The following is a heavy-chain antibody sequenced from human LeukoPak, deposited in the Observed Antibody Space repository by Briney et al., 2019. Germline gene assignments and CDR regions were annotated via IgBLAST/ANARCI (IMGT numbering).Heavy chain of an antibody. V-gene: IGHV4-59*12. CDR1: GGYISSYC. J-gene: IGHJ5*02. D-gene: IGHD3-10*01. CDR3: AGGGLVRGVTHWFDP. CDR2: IYYSGST. Sequence: SETLSLTCTVSGGYISSYCWSWIRQPPGKGLEWIGYIYYSGSTNYNPSLKSRVTISLDTSKNQFSLQLNSVTPEDTAVYYCAGGGLVRGVTHWFDPWGQGTLVTVSS.